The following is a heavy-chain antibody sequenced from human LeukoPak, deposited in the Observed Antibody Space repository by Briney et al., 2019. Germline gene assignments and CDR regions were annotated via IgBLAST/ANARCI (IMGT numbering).Heavy chain of an antibody. CDR2: INHSGST. J-gene: IGHJ3*01. D-gene: IGHD6-6*01. V-gene: IGHV4-34*01. CDR1: GGSFSGYY. Sequence: SETLSLTCAVYGGSFSGYYWSWIRQPPGKGLEWIGEINHSGSTNYNPSLKSRVTISVDTSKNQFSLKLSSVTAADTAVYYCATDRPGSYDAFAFWGQGTRVTVSS. CDR3: ATDRPGSYDAFAF.